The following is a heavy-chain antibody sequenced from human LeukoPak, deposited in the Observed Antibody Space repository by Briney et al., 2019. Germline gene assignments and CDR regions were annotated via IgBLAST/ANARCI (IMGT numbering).Heavy chain of an antibody. Sequence: SGTLSHTCAVSGGSISSSNWWSWVRQPPGKGLEWIGEIYHSGSTNYNPSLKSRVTISVDKSKNQFSLKLSSVTAADTAVYYCARSRGSSGYGMDVWGQGTTVTVSS. D-gene: IGHD6-19*01. J-gene: IGHJ6*02. CDR3: ARSRGSSGYGMDV. V-gene: IGHV4-4*02. CDR2: IYHSGST. CDR1: GGSISSSNW.